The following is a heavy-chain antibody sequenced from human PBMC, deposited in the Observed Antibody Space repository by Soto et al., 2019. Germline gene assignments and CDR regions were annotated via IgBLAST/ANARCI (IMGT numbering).Heavy chain of an antibody. CDR2: IYYSGST. CDR1: GGSISSGGYY. D-gene: IGHD3-10*01. Sequence: SETLSLTCTVSGGSISSGGYYWSWIRQHPGKDLEWIGYIYYSGSTYYNPSLKSRVTISVDTSKNQFSLKLSSVTAADTAVYYCARTIWFGELYGFDYWGQGTLVTVSS. J-gene: IGHJ4*02. CDR3: ARTIWFGELYGFDY. V-gene: IGHV4-31*03.